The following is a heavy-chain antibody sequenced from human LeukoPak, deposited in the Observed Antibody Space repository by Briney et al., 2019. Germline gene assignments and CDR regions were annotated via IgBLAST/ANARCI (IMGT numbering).Heavy chain of an antibody. CDR3: ARDRYGVRSGSCDY. Sequence: GASVKVSCKASGYTFTTYGISWVRQAPGQGLEWMGWISGSNGNTNYAQSLQGRVTMTTDTSTSTAYMELRSLRSDDTAVYYCARDRYGVRSGSCDYWGQGTLVTVSS. CDR2: ISGSNGNT. CDR1: GYTFTTYG. J-gene: IGHJ4*02. D-gene: IGHD1-26*01. V-gene: IGHV1-18*01.